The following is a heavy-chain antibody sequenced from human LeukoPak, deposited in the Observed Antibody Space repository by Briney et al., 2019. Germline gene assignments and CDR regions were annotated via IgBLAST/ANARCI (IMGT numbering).Heavy chain of an antibody. J-gene: IGHJ4*02. Sequence: ASVKVSCKASGYTFTGYYMHLVRQAPGQGLEWMGWINPNSGGTNYAQKFQGRVTMTRDTSISTAYMELSRLRSDDTAVYYCARDYTMVRGVIDYRGQGTLVTVSS. D-gene: IGHD3-10*01. CDR2: INPNSGGT. CDR3: ARDYTMVRGVIDY. CDR1: GYTFTGYY. V-gene: IGHV1-2*02.